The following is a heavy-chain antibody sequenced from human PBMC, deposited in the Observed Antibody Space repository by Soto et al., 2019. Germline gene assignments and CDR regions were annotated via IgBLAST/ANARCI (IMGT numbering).Heavy chain of an antibody. CDR3: ARGGEDSGPDNRWFDP. CDR2: IYPTGIT. CDR1: GGSISSYY. J-gene: IGHJ5*02. Sequence: SETLSLTCTVSGGSISSYYWTWLRQPAGKGLEWIGRIYPTGITNYNPSLKSRVTMSIDTSNNQFSLKLRSVTAADTAVYYRARGGEDSGPDNRWFDPWGQGTLVTVSS. V-gene: IGHV4-4*07. D-gene: IGHD7-27*01.